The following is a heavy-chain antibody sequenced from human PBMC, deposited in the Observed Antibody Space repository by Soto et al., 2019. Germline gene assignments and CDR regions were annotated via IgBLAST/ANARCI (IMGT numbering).Heavy chain of an antibody. CDR1: GSSLNTRVMS. J-gene: IGHJ4*02. V-gene: IGHV2-70*13. Sequence: SGPTLVNATQTLTKACTCTGSSLNTRVMSGSLIRQPPGKALEWLAVIDWDYDKYYSTSLKTRLTISKDTSKNQVVLTMTNMDPVDTATYYCARVIEGGGPAEDDYWGQ. CDR3: ARVIEGGGPAEDDY. D-gene: IGHD2-21*01. CDR2: IDWDYDK.